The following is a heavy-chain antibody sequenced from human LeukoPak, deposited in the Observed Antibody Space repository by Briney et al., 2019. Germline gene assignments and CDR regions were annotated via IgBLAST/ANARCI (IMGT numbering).Heavy chain of an antibody. Sequence: SETLSLTYTVSGGSISSNNYFWGWIRQSPGKGLEWIGSLYSSGSTHYNPSLKSRVTMSIDTSKNQFSLKLTSVTAADTAVYYCARLHQMTTIGPHPPDYWGLGTLVTVSS. CDR3: ARLHQMTTIGPHPPDY. D-gene: IGHD6-6*01. CDR1: GGSISSNNYF. J-gene: IGHJ4*02. CDR2: LYSSGST. V-gene: IGHV4-39*01.